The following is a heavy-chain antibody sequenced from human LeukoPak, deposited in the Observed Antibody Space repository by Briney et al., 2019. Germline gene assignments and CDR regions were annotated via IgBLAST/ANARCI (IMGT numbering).Heavy chain of an antibody. D-gene: IGHD5-24*01. J-gene: IGHJ4*02. CDR1: GFTVSSNY. CDR2: IYSGGST. Sequence: QAGGSLRLSCAASGFTVSSNYMSWVRQAPGKGLEWVSVIYSGGSTYYADSVKGRFTISRDNSKNTLYLQMNSLRAEDTAVYYCARGDGYNPTGSDYWGQGTLVTVPS. CDR3: ARGDGYNPTGSDY. V-gene: IGHV3-66*01.